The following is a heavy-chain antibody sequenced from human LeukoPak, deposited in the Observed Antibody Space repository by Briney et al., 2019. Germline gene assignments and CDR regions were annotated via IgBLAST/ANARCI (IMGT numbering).Heavy chain of an antibody. Sequence: SQTLSLTCAVSGGSISSGGYSWSWLRQPPGKGLEWIGYIYHSGSTHYNPSLKSRVTISVDRSKNQFSLKLSSVTAADTAVYYCARAMFPTYFDYWGQGSLVTVSS. J-gene: IGHJ4*02. D-gene: IGHD3-10*02. CDR3: ARAMFPTYFDY. CDR2: IYHSGST. CDR1: GGSISSGGYS. V-gene: IGHV4-30-2*01.